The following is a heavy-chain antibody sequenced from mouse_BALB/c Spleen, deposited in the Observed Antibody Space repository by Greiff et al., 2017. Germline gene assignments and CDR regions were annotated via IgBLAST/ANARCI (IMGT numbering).Heavy chain of an antibody. Sequence: EVQGVESGGGLVQPKGSLKLSCAASGFTFNTYAMNWVRQAPGKGLEWVARIRSKSNNYATYYADSVKDRFTISRDDSQSMLYLQMNNLKTEDTAMYYCVVRHWFAYWGQGTLVTVSA. CDR2: IRSKSNNYAT. V-gene: IGHV10-1*02. D-gene: IGHD6-1*01. J-gene: IGHJ3*01. CDR1: GFTFNTYA. CDR3: VVRHWFAY.